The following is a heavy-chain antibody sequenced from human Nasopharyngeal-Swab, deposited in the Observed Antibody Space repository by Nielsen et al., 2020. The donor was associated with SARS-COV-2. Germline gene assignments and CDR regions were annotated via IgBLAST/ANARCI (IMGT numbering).Heavy chain of an antibody. CDR2: ISSNGGST. CDR1: GFTFSSYA. V-gene: IGHV3-64D*06. CDR3: ARLRAFDI. Sequence: GESLKISCSASGFTFSSYAMHWVRQAPGKGLEYVSAISSNGGSTYYADSVKGRFTISRDNSKNTLYLQMSSLRAEDTAVYYCARLRAFDIWGQGTMVTVSS. J-gene: IGHJ3*02. D-gene: IGHD3-16*01.